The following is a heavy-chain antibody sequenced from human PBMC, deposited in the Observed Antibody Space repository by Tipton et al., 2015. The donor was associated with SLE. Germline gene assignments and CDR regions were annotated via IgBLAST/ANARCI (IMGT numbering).Heavy chain of an antibody. CDR1: GGYINNKN. CDR2: IYPRGST. V-gene: IGHV4-4*07. CDR3: ARMSVTPLAAFDY. J-gene: IGHJ4*02. D-gene: IGHD4-17*01. Sequence: TLSLTCTVSGGYINNKNWSWIRQPAGKGLEWIGRIYPRGSTNYNPSLKSRLTMSVDTSKNQLSLKLTSVTAADTAVYYCARMSVTPLAAFDYWGQGTLVTVSS.